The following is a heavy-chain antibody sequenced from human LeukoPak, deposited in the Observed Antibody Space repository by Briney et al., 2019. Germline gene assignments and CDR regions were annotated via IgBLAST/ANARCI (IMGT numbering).Heavy chain of an antibody. V-gene: IGHV3-23*01. Sequence: GGSLRLSCAAPGFTFSSHAISSVRQAPGKGLEWVSAISGSGGSTYYADSVKGRFTISRDNSKNTLYLQMNSLRAEDTAVYYCAKSLGKPSVRFLELLPPGYFQHWGQGTLVTVS. CDR1: GFTFSSHA. J-gene: IGHJ1*01. CDR3: AKSLGKPSVRFLELLPPGYFQH. D-gene: IGHD3-3*01. CDR2: ISGSGGST.